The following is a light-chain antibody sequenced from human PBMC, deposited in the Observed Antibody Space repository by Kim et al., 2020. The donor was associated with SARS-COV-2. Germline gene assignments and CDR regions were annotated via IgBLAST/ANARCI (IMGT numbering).Light chain of an antibody. CDR1: RSLFYSPDNQNY. J-gene: IGKJ2*01. CDR3: QQCYSRPYT. Sequence: DTVMTQSPDSLPVSLGETATINCKSSRSLFYSPDNQNYLAWYQQRPGQAPKLLIYWASARASGVPDRFRGSGSGTDFTLTISGLQAEDVATYFCQQCYSRPYTFGQGTNLEI. CDR2: WAS. V-gene: IGKV4-1*01.